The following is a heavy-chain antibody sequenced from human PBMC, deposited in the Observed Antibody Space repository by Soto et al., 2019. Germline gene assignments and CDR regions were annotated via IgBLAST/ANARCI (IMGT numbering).Heavy chain of an antibody. V-gene: IGHV1-18*01. CDR2: ISAYNGNT. CDR3: ARHQIVVVNDAIDI. J-gene: IGHJ3*02. Sequence: ASVKVSFKASGYTFTSYGISWVRQAPGQGLEWMGWISAYNGNTNYAQKLQGRVTMTTDTSTSTAYMELRSLRSDDTAVYYCARHQIVVVNDAIDIWGQATMVTVSS. CDR1: GYTFTSYG. D-gene: IGHD3-22*01.